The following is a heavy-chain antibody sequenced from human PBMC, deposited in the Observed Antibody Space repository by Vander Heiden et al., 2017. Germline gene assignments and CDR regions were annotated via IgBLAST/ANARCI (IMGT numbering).Heavy chain of an antibody. J-gene: IGHJ4*02. D-gene: IGHD2-15*01. CDR3: FGLGYCSGGSCSYGY. CDR2: ISGSGGST. Sequence: EVQLLESGGGLVQPGGSLRLSCAASGFTFSSYAMSWVRQAPGKGLEWVSAISGSGGSTYYADSVKGRFTISRDNSKNTLYLQMNSLRAEDTAVYYCFGLGYCSGGSCSYGYWGQGTLVTVSS. CDR1: GFTFSSYA. V-gene: IGHV3-23*01.